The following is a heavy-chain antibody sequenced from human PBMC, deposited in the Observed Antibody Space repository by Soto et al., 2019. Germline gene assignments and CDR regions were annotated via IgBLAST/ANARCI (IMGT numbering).Heavy chain of an antibody. Sequence: QVQLVQSGAEVKKPGASVKVSCQVSGYTFTDHYLHWVRQAPGHGLEWMGWINAGDGDTNYAQKFQGRISMTRDTSIKTAYLELSRLTSVDKAVYYCARVRFFFVRGDPFDFWCHGTLDSGSS. CDR3: ARVRFFFVRGDPFDF. V-gene: IGHV1-2*02. D-gene: IGHD3-10*01. CDR2: INAGDGDT. J-gene: IGHJ4*03. CDR1: GYTFTDHY.